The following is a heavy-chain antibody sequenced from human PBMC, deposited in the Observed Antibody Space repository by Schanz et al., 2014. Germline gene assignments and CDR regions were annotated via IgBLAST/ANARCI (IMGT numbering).Heavy chain of an antibody. CDR3: AKGRFGELSAFDI. Sequence: EVHLLESGGGLVQPGGSLRLSCAASGFSFGTYAMSWVRQAPGKGLLWVARINSVGSNTDYADSVTGRFTISRDNSKNTLYLQMNSLRAEDTAVYYCAKGRFGELSAFDIWGQGTMVTVSS. D-gene: IGHD3-10*01. CDR1: GFSFGTYA. V-gene: IGHV3-23*01. CDR2: INSVGSNT. J-gene: IGHJ3*02.